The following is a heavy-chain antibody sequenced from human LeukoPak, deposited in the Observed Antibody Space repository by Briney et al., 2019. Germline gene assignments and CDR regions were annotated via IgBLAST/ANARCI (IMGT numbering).Heavy chain of an antibody. D-gene: IGHD6-25*01. J-gene: IGHJ4*02. CDR1: GGTFSTHA. CDR3: ARDPAYSSAY. CDR2: IIPIFGTT. V-gene: IGHV1-69*06. Sequence: SVKVSCKASGGTFSTHAISWVRQAPGQGLEWMGGIIPIFGTTNYAQKFQGRVTITADKSTSTAYMELNSLRSEDTAVYYCARDPAYSSAYWGQGTLVTVSS.